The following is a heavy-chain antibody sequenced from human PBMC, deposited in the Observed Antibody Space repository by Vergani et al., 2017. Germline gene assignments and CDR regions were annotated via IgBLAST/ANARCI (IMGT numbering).Heavy chain of an antibody. CDR3: ARDLVLTGYYTGYYYYGMDV. D-gene: IGHD3-9*01. CDR1: GGTFSSYA. Sequence: QVQLVQSGSELKKPGASVKVSCKASGGTFSSYAISWVRQAPGQGLEWMGGIIPIFGTANYAQKFQGRVTITADESTSTAYMELSSLRSEDTAVYYCARDLVLTGYYTGYYYYGMDVWGQGTTVTVSS. CDR2: IIPIFGTA. J-gene: IGHJ6*02. V-gene: IGHV1-69*01.